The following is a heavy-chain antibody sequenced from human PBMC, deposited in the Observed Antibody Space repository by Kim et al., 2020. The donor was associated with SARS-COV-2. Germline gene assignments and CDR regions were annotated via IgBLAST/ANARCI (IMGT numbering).Heavy chain of an antibody. V-gene: IGHV1-69*01. CDR3: ARGYDFWSGYFFDY. D-gene: IGHD3-3*01. J-gene: IGHJ4*02. Sequence: APKFQGRVTITAEESTGTAYMELSSLRSEDTALYYCARGYDFWSGYFFDYWGQGTLVTVSS.